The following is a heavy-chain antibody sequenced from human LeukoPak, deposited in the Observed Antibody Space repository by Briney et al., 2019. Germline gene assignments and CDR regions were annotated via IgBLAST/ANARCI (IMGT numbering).Heavy chain of an antibody. CDR1: GFPFHHYA. CDR3: AKGSRRAVACTPLGFDY. CDR2: ISWYSGSI. Sequence: SLRLSSAASGFPFHHYAMHWVRPAPGKGLEWVSGISWYSGSIGYPASVKGRFTISIDNAKISLYLQMNSLRAEDTGSCCCAKGSRRAVACTPLGFDYWGQGTLVTVSS. V-gene: IGHV3-9*01. J-gene: IGHJ4*02. D-gene: IGHD6-19*01.